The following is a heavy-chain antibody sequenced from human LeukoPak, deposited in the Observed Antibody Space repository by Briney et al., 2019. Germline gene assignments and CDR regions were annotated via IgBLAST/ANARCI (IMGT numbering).Heavy chain of an antibody. Sequence: GASVKVSCKASGYTFTGYYMHWVRQAPGQGLEWMGWINPNSGGTNYAQKFQGRVTMTRDTSISTAYMELSRLRSDDTAVYYCARTSGEGYDYVWGSHRYTDFDYWGQGTLVTVSS. V-gene: IGHV1-2*02. J-gene: IGHJ4*02. D-gene: IGHD3-16*02. CDR2: INPNSGGT. CDR3: ARTSGEGYDYVWGSHRYTDFDY. CDR1: GYTFTGYY.